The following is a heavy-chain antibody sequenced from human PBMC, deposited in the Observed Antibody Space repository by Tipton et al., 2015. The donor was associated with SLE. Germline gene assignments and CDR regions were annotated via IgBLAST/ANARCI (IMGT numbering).Heavy chain of an antibody. CDR2: IYYSGST. V-gene: IGHV4-59*01. Sequence: TLSLTCTVSGGSISSYYWSWIRQPPGKGLEWIGYIYYSGSTNYNPSLKSRVTISVDTSKNQFSLKLSSVTAADTAVYYCARVGTPGTTWDWYFDLWGRGTLVTVSS. CDR1: GGSISSYY. D-gene: IGHD1-7*01. J-gene: IGHJ2*01. CDR3: ARVGTPGTTWDWYFDL.